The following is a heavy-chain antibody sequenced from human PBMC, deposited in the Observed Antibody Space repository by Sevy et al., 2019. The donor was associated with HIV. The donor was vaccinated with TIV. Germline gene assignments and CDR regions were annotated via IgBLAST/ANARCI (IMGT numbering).Heavy chain of an antibody. CDR3: ARHGVGIAAAVSFDY. J-gene: IGHJ4*02. D-gene: IGHD6-13*01. Sequence: SETLSLTCTVSGGSISSYYWSWIRQPPGKGLEWIGYIYYSESTNYNPSLKNRVTISVDTSKNQFSLKLSSVTAADTAVYYCARHGVGIAAAVSFDYWGQGTLVTVSS. V-gene: IGHV4-59*08. CDR1: GGSISSYY. CDR2: IYYSEST.